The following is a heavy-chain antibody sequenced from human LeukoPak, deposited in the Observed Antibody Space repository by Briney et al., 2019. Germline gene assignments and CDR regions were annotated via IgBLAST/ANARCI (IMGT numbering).Heavy chain of an antibody. Sequence: ASVKVSCKASGYTFTGYYMHWVRQAPGQGLEWMGWINPNSGGTNYAQKFQGRVTMTRDTSISTAYMELSRLRSDDTAVYYCARDAKERSLFCSGGSCYSESYYYYYMDVWGKGTTVTVSS. D-gene: IGHD2-15*01. V-gene: IGHV1-2*02. CDR2: INPNSGGT. CDR1: GYTFTGYY. CDR3: ARDAKERSLFCSGGSCYSESYYYYYMDV. J-gene: IGHJ6*03.